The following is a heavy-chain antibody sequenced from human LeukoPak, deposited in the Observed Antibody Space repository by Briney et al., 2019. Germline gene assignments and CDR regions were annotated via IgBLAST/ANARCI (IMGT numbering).Heavy chain of an antibody. CDR2: ISSSSSYI. D-gene: IGHD1-26*01. V-gene: IGHV3-21*01. J-gene: IGHJ3*02. CDR1: GFTFSSYS. Sequence: GGSLRLSCAASGFTFSSYSMNWVRQAPGKGLEWVSSISSSSSYIYYADSVKGRFTISRDNAKNSLYLQMNSLRAEDTAMYYCARDERGGNAFDIWGQGTMVTVSS. CDR3: ARDERGGNAFDI.